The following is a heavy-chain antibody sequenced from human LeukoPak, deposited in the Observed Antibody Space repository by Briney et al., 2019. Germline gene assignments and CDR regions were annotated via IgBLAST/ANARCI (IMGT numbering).Heavy chain of an antibody. D-gene: IGHD1-14*01. Sequence: PGGSLRLSCAASGFTFDDYAMHWVRQAPGKGLEWVSGISWNSGSIGYADSVKGRFTISRDNAKNSLYLQMNSLRAEDTALYYCAKGLTRGTGAFDIWGQGTVVTVSS. CDR1: GFTFDDYA. V-gene: IGHV3-9*01. J-gene: IGHJ3*02. CDR3: AKGLTRGTGAFDI. CDR2: ISWNSGSI.